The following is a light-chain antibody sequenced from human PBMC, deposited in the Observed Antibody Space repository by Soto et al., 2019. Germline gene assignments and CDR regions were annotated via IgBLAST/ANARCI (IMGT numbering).Light chain of an antibody. Sequence: QAVVTQEPSLTVSPGGTVTLTCATSTGAVTSGYYPNWFQQKPGQAPRARIYSTNAKYSWTPARFSGSLLGGKAALTLSGLQPEDEADYYCLLYYGGQLGVFGGGTKLTV. CDR2: STN. V-gene: IGLV7-43*01. CDR1: TGAVTSGYY. CDR3: LLYYGGQLGV. J-gene: IGLJ2*01.